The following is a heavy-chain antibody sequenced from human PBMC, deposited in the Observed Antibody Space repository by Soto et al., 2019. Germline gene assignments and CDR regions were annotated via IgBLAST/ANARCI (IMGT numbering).Heavy chain of an antibody. CDR2: IYTSGST. J-gene: IGHJ5*02. D-gene: IGHD6-13*01. CDR1: GGSISSYY. V-gene: IGHV4-4*07. CDR3: ARDRIAAAGSMQWFDP. Sequence: NPSETLSLTCTVSGGSISSYYWSWIRQPAGKGLEWIGRIYTSGSTNYNPSLKSRVTMSVDTSKNQFSLKLSSVTAADTAVYYCARDRIAAAGSMQWFDPWGQGTLVTVSS.